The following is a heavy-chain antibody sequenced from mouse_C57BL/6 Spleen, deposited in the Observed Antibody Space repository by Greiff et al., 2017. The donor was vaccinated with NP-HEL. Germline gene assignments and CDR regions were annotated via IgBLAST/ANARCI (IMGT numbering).Heavy chain of an antibody. J-gene: IGHJ4*01. CDR3: ARRAVVATDY. D-gene: IGHD1-1*01. CDR1: GYAFSSSW. CDR2: IYPGDGDT. Sequence: VKLVESGPELVKPGASVKISCKASGYAFSSSWMNWVKQRPGKGLEWIGRIYPGDGDTNYNGKFKGKATLTADKSSSTAYMQLSSLTSEDSAVYFCARRAVVATDYWGQGTSVTVSS. V-gene: IGHV1-82*01.